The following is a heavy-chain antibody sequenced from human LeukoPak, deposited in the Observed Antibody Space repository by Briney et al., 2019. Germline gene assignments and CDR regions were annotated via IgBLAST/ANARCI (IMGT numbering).Heavy chain of an antibody. V-gene: IGHV1-18*01. CDR3: ARSDFGGAADY. CDR1: GYTFTTYG. Sequence: GASVRVSCKASGYTFTTYGISWVRQAPGQGLEWMGWISGYNGNTNYAQKLQGRVTMTTDTSTSTAFMELRSLRSDDTAIYYCARSDFGGAADYWGQGTLVTVS. J-gene: IGHJ4*02. D-gene: IGHD4-23*01. CDR2: ISGYNGNT.